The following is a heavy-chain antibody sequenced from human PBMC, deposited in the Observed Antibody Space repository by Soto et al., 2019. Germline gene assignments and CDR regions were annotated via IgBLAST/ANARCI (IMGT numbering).Heavy chain of an antibody. D-gene: IGHD2-21*01. Sequence: QVPLVESGGGLVKPGGSLRLSCEASGFTFSDYYMMWIRQAPGKGLEWVSYISSSSIYTNYADSVKARFTISRDNAMKSLYLEMNSLKDEDTAVYYFASMDRDGYNFDYWGQGTRVTVSS. J-gene: IGHJ4*02. CDR1: GFTFSDYY. CDR2: ISSSSIYT. V-gene: IGHV3-11*05. CDR3: ASMDRDGYNFDY.